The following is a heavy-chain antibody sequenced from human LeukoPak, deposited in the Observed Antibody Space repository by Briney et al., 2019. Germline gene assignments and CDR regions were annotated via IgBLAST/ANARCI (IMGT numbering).Heavy chain of an antibody. CDR2: IYYSGST. CDR1: GRSISSYY. CDR3: ARLGGYSGYDLDY. V-gene: IGHV4-59*01. Sequence: AETLSLTCTVSGRSISSYYWSWIRQPPGKGLEWVGHIYYSGSTNYSPSLKSRVTISVDTSKNQFSLKLSSVTAADTAVYYCARLGGYSGYDLDYWGQGTLVTVSS. J-gene: IGHJ4*02. D-gene: IGHD5-12*01.